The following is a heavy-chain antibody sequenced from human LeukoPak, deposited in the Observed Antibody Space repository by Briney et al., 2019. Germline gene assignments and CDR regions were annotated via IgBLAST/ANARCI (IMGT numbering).Heavy chain of an antibody. J-gene: IGHJ4*02. D-gene: IGHD3-16*01. CDR3: AKDYAVGSIDY. Sequence: GGFLTLSCAASGFTFSSYGMSWVRQAPGKGLEWVSAISGSGGSTYYADSVRGRFTISRDNSKNTVSLQMESLRAEDTALYYCAKDYAVGSIDYWGQGTLVTVSS. V-gene: IGHV3-23*01. CDR1: GFTFSSYG. CDR2: ISGSGGST.